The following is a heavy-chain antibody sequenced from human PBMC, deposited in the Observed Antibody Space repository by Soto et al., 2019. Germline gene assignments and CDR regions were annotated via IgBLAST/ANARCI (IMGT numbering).Heavy chain of an antibody. CDR3: AKAPPARYCSGGSCRPYYYYYMDV. CDR2: ISGSGGST. J-gene: IGHJ6*03. CDR1: GFTFSSYA. V-gene: IGHV3-23*01. D-gene: IGHD2-15*01. Sequence: GGSLRLSCAASGFTFSSYAMSWVRQAPGKGLEWVSAISGSGGSTYYADSVKGRFTISRDNSKNTLYLPMNSLRAEDTAVYYCAKAPPARYCSGGSCRPYYYYYMDVWGKGTTVTVSS.